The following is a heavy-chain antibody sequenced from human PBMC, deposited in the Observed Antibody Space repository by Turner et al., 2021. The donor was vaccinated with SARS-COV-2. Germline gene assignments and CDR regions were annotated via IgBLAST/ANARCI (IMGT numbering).Heavy chain of an antibody. V-gene: IGHV3-30*18. CDR3: AKTIGSYYDSSGYYQYLDY. D-gene: IGHD3-22*01. J-gene: IGHJ4*02. CDR1: GFTFSSYG. CDR2: ISYDGSNK. Sequence: QVQLVQSGGGVVQPGRSLRLSCAASGFTFSSYGMHWVRQAPGKGLAWVALISYDGSNKYYADSVKGRFTISRDNSKNTLYLQMNSLRAEDTAVYYCAKTIGSYYDSSGYYQYLDYWGQGTLVTVSS.